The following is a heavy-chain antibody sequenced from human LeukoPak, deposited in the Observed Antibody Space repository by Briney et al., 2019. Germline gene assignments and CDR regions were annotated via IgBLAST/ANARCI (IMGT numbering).Heavy chain of an antibody. J-gene: IGHJ4*02. V-gene: IGHV3-7*01. CDR2: MKQDGREK. CDR1: GLTFSNAW. CDR3: ATGGGSGRYGFPFDC. Sequence: GGSLRLSCAASGLTFSNAWMSWVRQAPGKGLEWVANMKQDGREKYYVDSVKGRFTVSRDNAKNSLYLQMNSLRAEDTAVYYCATGGGSGRYGFPFDCWGQGTLVTVSS. D-gene: IGHD6-19*01.